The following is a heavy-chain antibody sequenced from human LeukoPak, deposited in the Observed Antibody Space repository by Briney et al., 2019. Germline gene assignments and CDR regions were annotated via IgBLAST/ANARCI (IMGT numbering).Heavy chain of an antibody. CDR3: ARDPSSGGWFDP. V-gene: IGHV3-21*01. CDR1: GFTFSSYS. Sequence: GGSLRLSCAAPGFTFSSYSMNWVRQAPGKGLEWVSSISSSSSYIYYADSVKGRFTISRDNAKNSLYLQMNSLRAEDTAVYYCARDPSSGGWFDPWGQGTLVTVSS. CDR2: ISSSSSYI. J-gene: IGHJ5*02. D-gene: IGHD6-19*01.